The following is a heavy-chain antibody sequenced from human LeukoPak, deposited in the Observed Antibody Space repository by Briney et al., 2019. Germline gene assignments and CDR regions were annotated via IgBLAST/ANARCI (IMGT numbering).Heavy chain of an antibody. CDR3: ARGDYVWGSYLKTYAFDI. J-gene: IGHJ3*02. CDR2: IYTSGST. D-gene: IGHD3-16*02. Sequence: PSETLSLTCTVSGGSISSYYWSWIRQPAGKGLEWIGRIYTSGSTNYNPSLKSRVTISVDKSKNQFSLKLSSVTAADTAVYYCARGDYVWGSYLKTYAFDIWGQGTMVTVSS. V-gene: IGHV4-4*07. CDR1: GGSISSYY.